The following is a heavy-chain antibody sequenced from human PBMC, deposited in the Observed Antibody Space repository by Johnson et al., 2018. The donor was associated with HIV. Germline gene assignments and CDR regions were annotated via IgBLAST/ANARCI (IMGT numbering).Heavy chain of an antibody. J-gene: IGHJ3*01. V-gene: IGHV3-11*01. D-gene: IGHD3-10*01. CDR3: YCTDHFGAGSESKGTFDA. CDR1: NFTFKDFY. Sequence: QVQLVESGGDLIKPGGSLRLSCAVSNFTFKDFYMSWIRQAPGKGLEWLSYISSSGSILSYADSVKGRFTIFRDNAKNSLNLQMNSLRQDDTAVYSCYCTDHFGAGSESKGTFDAWGQGTMVTVSS. CDR2: ISSSGSIL.